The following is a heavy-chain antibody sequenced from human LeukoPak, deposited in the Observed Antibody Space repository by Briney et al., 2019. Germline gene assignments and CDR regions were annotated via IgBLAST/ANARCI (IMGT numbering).Heavy chain of an antibody. V-gene: IGHV3-53*01. Sequence: PGGSLRLSCAVSGVTLSDSYTSWVRQGPGKGLEWVAVIYADGSTYHADSVKGRFTISRDNSKNTLYLQMNSLRAEDTAVYYCAKDGDSLWFGETYLPLDSWGPGTQVTVSS. J-gene: IGHJ4*02. D-gene: IGHD3-10*01. CDR3: AKDGDSLWFGETYLPLDS. CDR2: IYADGST. CDR1: GVTLSDSY.